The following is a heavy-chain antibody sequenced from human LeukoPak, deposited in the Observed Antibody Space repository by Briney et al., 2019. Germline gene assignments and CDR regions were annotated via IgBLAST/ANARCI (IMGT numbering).Heavy chain of an antibody. Sequence: GGSLRLSCAASGFTVSSNYMSWVRQAPGKGLEWVSAIYTGGSTYYAGSVKGRFTISRDNSKNTLYLQMNSLRAEDTAVYYCARDLGTETDYWGQGTLVTVSS. D-gene: IGHD3-16*01. CDR2: IYTGGST. CDR1: GFTVSSNY. V-gene: IGHV3-66*01. CDR3: ARDLGTETDY. J-gene: IGHJ4*02.